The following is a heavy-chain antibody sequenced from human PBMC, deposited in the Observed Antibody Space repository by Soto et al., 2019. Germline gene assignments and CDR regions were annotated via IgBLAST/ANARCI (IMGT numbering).Heavy chain of an antibody. V-gene: IGHV3-21*01. CDR2: ISSSSYI. CDR1: GFTFSSYS. Sequence: EVQLVESGGGLVKPGGSLRLSCAASGFTFSSYSMNWVRQAPGKGLEWVSSISSSSYIYYADSVKGRFTISRDNAKNSLYLQMNSLRAEDTAVYYCARAPYYGDYDFDYWGQGTLVTVSS. D-gene: IGHD4-17*01. J-gene: IGHJ4*02. CDR3: ARAPYYGDYDFDY.